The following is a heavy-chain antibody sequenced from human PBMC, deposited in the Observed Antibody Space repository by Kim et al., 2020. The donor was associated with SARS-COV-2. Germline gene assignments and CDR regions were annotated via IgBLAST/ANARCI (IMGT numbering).Heavy chain of an antibody. CDR2: IYYSGST. D-gene: IGHD6-13*01. V-gene: IGHV4-59*01. CDR1: GGSISSYY. Sequence: SETLSLTCTVSGGSISSYYWSWIRQPPGKGLEWIGYIYYSGSTNYNPSLKSRVTISVDTSKNQFSLKLSSVTAADTAVYYCARDGAAGIYYYYGMDVWGQGTTLPGS. J-gene: IGHJ6*02. CDR3: ARDGAAGIYYYYGMDV.